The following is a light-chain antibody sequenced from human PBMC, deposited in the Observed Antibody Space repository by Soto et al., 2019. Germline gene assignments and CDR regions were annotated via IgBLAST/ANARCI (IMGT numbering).Light chain of an antibody. V-gene: IGKV3-20*01. CDR1: QSVSSSY. J-gene: IGKJ1*01. Sequence: EIVLTQSPGTLSLSPGERATLSCRASQSVSSSYLAWYQQKPGQAPRLFIYASSIRATGITDRFSGSGSGTDFTLTISRLEPEDFAVYYCQQYGLSPRTFGRGTKVEIK. CDR3: QQYGLSPRT. CDR2: ASS.